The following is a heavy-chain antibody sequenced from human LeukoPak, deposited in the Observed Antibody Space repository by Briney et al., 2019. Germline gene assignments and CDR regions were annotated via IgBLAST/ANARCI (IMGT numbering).Heavy chain of an antibody. CDR3: ARGPPDYDFWSGLDY. CDR2: TRNKANSYTT. V-gene: IGHV3-72*01. D-gene: IGHD3-3*01. CDR1: GFTFSDHY. J-gene: IGHJ4*02. Sequence: GGSLRLSCAGSGFTFSDHYMDWVRQAPGKGLEWVGRTRNKANSYTTEYAPSVKGRFTISRDDSKNSLYLQMNSLKTEDTAVYYCARGPPDYDFWSGLDYWGQGTLVTVSS.